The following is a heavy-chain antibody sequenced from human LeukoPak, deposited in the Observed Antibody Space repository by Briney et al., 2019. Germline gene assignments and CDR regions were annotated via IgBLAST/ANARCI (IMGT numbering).Heavy chain of an antibody. D-gene: IGHD3-10*01. Sequence: ASVKVSCKVSGYTFIKHWMHWVRQAPGQGLEWVGLINPTGSATLYAQKFQGRVTLTRDMSTNTDYMELRSLKSEDTAVYYCARDNSVGDIAWWFDPWGQGTLVTVSS. J-gene: IGHJ5*02. CDR2: INPTGSAT. V-gene: IGHV1-46*01. CDR3: ARDNSVGDIAWWFDP. CDR1: GYTFIKHW.